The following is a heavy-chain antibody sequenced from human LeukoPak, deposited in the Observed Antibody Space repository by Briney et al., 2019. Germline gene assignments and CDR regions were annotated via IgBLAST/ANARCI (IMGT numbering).Heavy chain of an antibody. J-gene: IGHJ4*02. V-gene: IGHV1-8*02. Sequence: ASVKVSCKASGGTFSSYAISWVRQATGQGLEWMGWMSPNSGNTGYAQKFQGRVTTTRNTSMSTAYMELSSLRSEDTAVYYCARGPPNWGYDYWGQGTLVTVSS. CDR2: MSPNSGNT. D-gene: IGHD7-27*01. CDR3: ARGPPNWGYDY. CDR1: GGTFSSYA.